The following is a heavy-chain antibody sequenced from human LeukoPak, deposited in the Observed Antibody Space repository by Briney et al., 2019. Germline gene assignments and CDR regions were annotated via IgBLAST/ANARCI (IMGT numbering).Heavy chain of an antibody. J-gene: IGHJ4*02. CDR1: GGSISSYY. Sequence: SETLSLTCTVSGGSISSYYWSWIRQPPGKGLEWIGYIYYSGSTNYNPSLKSRVTISVDTSKNQFSLKLSSVTAADTAVYYCARSPYTMVRGVRGAFDYWGQGTLVTVSS. CDR3: ARSPYTMVRGVRGAFDY. CDR2: IYYSGST. D-gene: IGHD3-10*01. V-gene: IGHV4-59*12.